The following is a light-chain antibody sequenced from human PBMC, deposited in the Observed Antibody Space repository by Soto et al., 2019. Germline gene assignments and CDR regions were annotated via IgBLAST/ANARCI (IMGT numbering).Light chain of an antibody. CDR3: QQYNSYEYT. V-gene: IGKV1-5*01. Sequence: DIQMTQSPSTLSASVGDRVTITCRASQSISSWLAWYQQKPGKAPKLLIYDASSLESGVPSRVSGSGSGTDFTLTISSLPPDDFATYYCQQYNSYEYTFGQGTKLEIK. J-gene: IGKJ2*01. CDR1: QSISSW. CDR2: DAS.